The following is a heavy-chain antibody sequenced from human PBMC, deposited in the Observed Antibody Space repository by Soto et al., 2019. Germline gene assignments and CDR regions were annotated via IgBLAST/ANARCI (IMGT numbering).Heavy chain of an antibody. J-gene: IGHJ4*02. CDR1: GFTFSSYG. CDR3: PRAGPSIAVAGLPDY. D-gene: IGHD6-19*01. Sequence: QVQLVESGGGVVQPGRSLRLSCAASGFTFSSYGMHWVRQAPGKGLERVAVIWYDGSNKYYADFVKGRFTISRDNSKNTLYLQMNSLRAEDTAVYYCPRAGPSIAVAGLPDYWGQGTLVPVSS. V-gene: IGHV3-33*01. CDR2: IWYDGSNK.